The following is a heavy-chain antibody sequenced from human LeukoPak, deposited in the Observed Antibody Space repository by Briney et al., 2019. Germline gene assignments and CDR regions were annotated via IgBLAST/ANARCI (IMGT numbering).Heavy chain of an antibody. J-gene: IGHJ4*02. V-gene: IGHV3-73*01. CDR2: IRSKADNYAT. CDR1: GFTFSDSA. Sequence: PGGSLKLSCAASGFTFSDSAMHWVRQASGKGLEWVGRIRSKADNYATAYAATVRGRFTISRDDSKDTAYLQMDSLKTEDTAVYYCARRTGGSHPDPFDCWGQGALVTVSS. CDR3: ARRTGGSHPDPFDC. D-gene: IGHD1-1*01.